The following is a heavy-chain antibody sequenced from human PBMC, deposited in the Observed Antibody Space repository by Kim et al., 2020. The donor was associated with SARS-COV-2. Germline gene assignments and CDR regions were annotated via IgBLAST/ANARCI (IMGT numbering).Heavy chain of an antibody. CDR3: ARGVGYDILTGYYPGYYYYYGMDV. V-gene: IGHV3-53*01. D-gene: IGHD3-9*01. CDR2: IYSGGST. J-gene: IGHJ6*02. CDR1: GFTVSSNY. Sequence: GGSLRLSCAASGFTVSSNYMSWVRQAPGKGLEWVSVIYSGGSTYYADSVKGRFTISRDNSKNTLYLQMNSLRAEDTAVYYCARGVGYDILTGYYPGYYYYYGMDVWGQGTTVTVSS.